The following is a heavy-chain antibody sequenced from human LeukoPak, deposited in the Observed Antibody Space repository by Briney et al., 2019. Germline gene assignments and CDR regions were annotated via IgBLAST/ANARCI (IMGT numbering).Heavy chain of an antibody. CDR1: GGSISSSSYY. CDR3: ARGMATIEFDY. CDR2: IYYSAST. J-gene: IGHJ4*02. V-gene: IGHV4-39*01. D-gene: IGHD5-24*01. Sequence: SETLSLTCTVSGGSISSSSYYWGWIRQPPGKGLEWIGSIYYSASTYYNPSLKSRVTISVDTSKNQFSLKLSSVTAADTAVYYCARGMATIEFDYWGQGTLVTVSS.